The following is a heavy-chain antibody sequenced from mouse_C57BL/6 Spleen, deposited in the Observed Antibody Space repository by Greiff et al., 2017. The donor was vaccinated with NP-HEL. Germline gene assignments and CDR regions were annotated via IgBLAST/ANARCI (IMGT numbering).Heavy chain of an antibody. CDR1: GYTFTSYW. CDR3: AREGDSSGFYAMDY. Sequence: QVQLQQPGAELVRPGSSVKLSCKASGYTFTSYWMHWVKQRPIQGLEWIGNIYPSDSETHYNQKFKDKATLTVDKSSSTAYMQLSSLTSEDSAVYYCAREGDSSGFYAMDYWGQGTSVTVSS. J-gene: IGHJ4*01. D-gene: IGHD3-2*02. V-gene: IGHV1-52*01. CDR2: IYPSDSET.